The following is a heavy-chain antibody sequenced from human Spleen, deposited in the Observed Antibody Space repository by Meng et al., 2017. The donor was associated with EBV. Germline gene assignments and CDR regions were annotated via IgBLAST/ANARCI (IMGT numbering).Heavy chain of an antibody. V-gene: IGHV4-34*02. J-gene: IGHJ4*02. D-gene: IGHD4-23*01. Sequence: QLQHWRALLLIHSETLSLTCAVYIGSFSYNYWSWIRQPPGKGLEWIGEINHSGSTNYNPSLKSRITISIDTSRNQFSLRLSSVTAADTAIYYCARGVRWLRSNFDYWGQGTLVTVSS. CDR2: INHSGST. CDR3: ARGVRWLRSNFDY. CDR1: IGSFSYNY.